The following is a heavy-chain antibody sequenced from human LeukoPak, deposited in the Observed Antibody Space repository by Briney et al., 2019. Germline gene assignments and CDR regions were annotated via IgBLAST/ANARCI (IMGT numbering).Heavy chain of an antibody. CDR3: ARVGTGTRSFDS. V-gene: IGHV1-18*01. J-gene: IGHJ4*02. CDR1: GYTLTTHD. D-gene: IGHD1/OR15-1a*01. Sequence: ASVKVSCKTSGYTLTTHDINWVRQAPGQGLEWMGRVSAYNGYTNYGRRFQGRVTMTTDTSTNTAYMELRSLRSDDTAVYYCARVGTGTRSFDSWGQGTLVTVSS. CDR2: VSAYNGYT.